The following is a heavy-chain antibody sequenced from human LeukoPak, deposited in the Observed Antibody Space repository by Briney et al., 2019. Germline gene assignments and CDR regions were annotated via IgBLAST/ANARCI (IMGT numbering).Heavy chain of an antibody. Sequence: ASVKVSCKASGYTFTGYYMHWVRQAPGQGLEWMGWINPNSGGTNYAQKFQGRVTMTRDTSISTAYMELSRLRSDDTAVYYCATLAAAGDTFDYWGQGTLVTVSS. CDR2: INPNSGGT. CDR1: GYTFTGYY. J-gene: IGHJ4*02. V-gene: IGHV1-2*02. CDR3: ATLAAAGDTFDY. D-gene: IGHD6-13*01.